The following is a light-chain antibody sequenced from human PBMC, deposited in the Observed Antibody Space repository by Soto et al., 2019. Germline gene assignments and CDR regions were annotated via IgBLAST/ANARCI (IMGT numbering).Light chain of an antibody. CDR3: QQYNNWLWT. CDR1: QSVNSN. V-gene: IGKV3-15*01. CDR2: DAS. Sequence: EIVMTQSPATLSVSPGERATLSCRASQSVNSNLAWYQQKPGQAPRLLIYDASTRATGIPARFSGSGSGTEFTLTISSLQSEDFAVYYCQQYNNWLWTFGQGTKVEIK. J-gene: IGKJ1*01.